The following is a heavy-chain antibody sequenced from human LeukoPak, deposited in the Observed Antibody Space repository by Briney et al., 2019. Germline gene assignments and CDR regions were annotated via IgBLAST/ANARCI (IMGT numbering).Heavy chain of an antibody. V-gene: IGHV4-59*01. CDR3: VRHTTSRWYQVVY. D-gene: IGHD6-19*01. Sequence: SETLSLTCTVSGGSISNYFWSWIRQPPGKGLEWIGFITYSGSTDHSPSLKSRVTISVDASKNQFSLKLTSVTAADTAVYYCVRHTTSRWYQVVYWGQGTLVTVSS. CDR1: GGSISNYF. CDR2: ITYSGST. J-gene: IGHJ4*02.